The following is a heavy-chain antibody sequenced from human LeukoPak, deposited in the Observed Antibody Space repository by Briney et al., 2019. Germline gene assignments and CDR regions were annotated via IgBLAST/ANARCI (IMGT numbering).Heavy chain of an antibody. D-gene: IGHD5-24*01. Sequence: ASVKVSCKASGYTFTGYYMHWVRQAPGQGLEWMGWINPNSGGTNYAQKFQGRVTLTRDTSISTAYMELSRLRSDDTAVYYCARDQPVRWLTPRGVDYWGQGTLVTVSS. CDR3: ARDQPVRWLTPRGVDY. CDR1: GYTFTGYY. CDR2: INPNSGGT. J-gene: IGHJ4*02. V-gene: IGHV1-2*02.